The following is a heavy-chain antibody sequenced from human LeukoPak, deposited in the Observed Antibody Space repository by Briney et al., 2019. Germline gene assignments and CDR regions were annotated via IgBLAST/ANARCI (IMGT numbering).Heavy chain of an antibody. Sequence: SQTLSLTCTVSGGSISSGTYYWSWIRQAAGKGLEWIGRFYTSGSTNYNPSLESRVTISVDTSKNQFSLKLSSVTAADTAVYYCARGRDGYNFLNRGEYYYFDYWGQGTLVTVSS. V-gene: IGHV4-61*02. J-gene: IGHJ4*02. D-gene: IGHD5-24*01. CDR1: GGSISSGTYY. CDR3: ARGRDGYNFLNRGEYYYFDY. CDR2: FYTSGST.